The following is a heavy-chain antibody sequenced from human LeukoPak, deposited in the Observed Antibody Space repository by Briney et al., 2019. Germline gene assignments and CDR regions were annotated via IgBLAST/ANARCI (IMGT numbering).Heavy chain of an antibody. CDR1: GYTFTGYY. D-gene: IGHD2-2*01. V-gene: IGHV1-2*06. CDR2: INPNNGDT. CDR3: AREVGYSSSYYGRFDP. Sequence: ASVKVSCKASGYTFTGYYIHWVRQAPGQGLEWMGRINPNNGDTNYAQKFQGRVTMTRDTAISTFYMELSSLRSDDTAVYFCAREVGYSSSYYGRFDPWGQGTLVIVSS. J-gene: IGHJ5*02.